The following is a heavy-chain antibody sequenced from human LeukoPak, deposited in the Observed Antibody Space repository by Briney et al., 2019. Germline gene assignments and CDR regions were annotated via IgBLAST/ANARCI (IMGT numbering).Heavy chain of an antibody. Sequence: GGSLRLSCAASGFTFSTYGMHWVRQAPGEGLEWVAVIWNDGSQKYYADSVRGRFTISRDNSMNTLYLQMSSLRAEDTAVYYCARENYYDSSGYTPEFDYWGQGTLVTVSS. D-gene: IGHD3-22*01. CDR2: IWNDGSQK. CDR3: ARENYYDSSGYTPEFDY. J-gene: IGHJ4*02. V-gene: IGHV3-33*08. CDR1: GFTFSTYG.